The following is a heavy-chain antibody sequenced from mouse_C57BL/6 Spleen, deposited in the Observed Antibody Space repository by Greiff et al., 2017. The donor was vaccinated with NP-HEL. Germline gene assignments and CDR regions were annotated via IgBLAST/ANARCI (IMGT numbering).Heavy chain of an antibody. Sequence: VQLQQSGPELVKPGASVKMSCKASGYTFTDYNMHWVKQSHGKSLEWIGYINPNNGGTSYNQKFKGKATLTVNKSSSTAYMELRSLTSEDSAVYYCARSETTVVATEWYFDVWGTGTTVTVSS. D-gene: IGHD1-1*01. V-gene: IGHV1-22*01. CDR3: ARSETTVVATEWYFDV. CDR1: GYTFTDYN. CDR2: INPNNGGT. J-gene: IGHJ1*03.